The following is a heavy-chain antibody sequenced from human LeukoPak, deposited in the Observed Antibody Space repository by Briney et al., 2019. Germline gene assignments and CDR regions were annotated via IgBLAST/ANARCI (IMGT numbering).Heavy chain of an antibody. V-gene: IGHV4-34*01. CDR2: INHSGST. D-gene: IGHD4/OR15-4a*01. Sequence: SETLSLTCTVSGGSISGYYWSWIRQPPGKGLEWIGEINHSGSTNYNPSLKSRVTISVDTSKNQFSLKLSSVTAADTAVYYCARGPANDYWGQGTLVTVSS. J-gene: IGHJ4*02. CDR1: GGSISGYY. CDR3: ARGPANDY.